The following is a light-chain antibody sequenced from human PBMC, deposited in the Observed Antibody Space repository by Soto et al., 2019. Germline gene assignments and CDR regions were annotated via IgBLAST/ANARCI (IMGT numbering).Light chain of an antibody. Sequence: QSALTQPPSVSAAPGQKVTISCSGSSSNIGGNSVSWYQQLPGTARKLRSYDDNKRPSGIPDRFSGSKSGTSDTLGITGFQTGDEADYYCGSWDSSLSAYVFGNGTKVTVL. V-gene: IGLV1-51*01. CDR3: GSWDSSLSAYV. CDR2: DDN. CDR1: SSNIGGNS. J-gene: IGLJ1*01.